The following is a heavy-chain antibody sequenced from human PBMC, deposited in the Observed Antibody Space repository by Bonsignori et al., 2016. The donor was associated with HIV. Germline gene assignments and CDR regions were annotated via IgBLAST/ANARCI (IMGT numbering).Heavy chain of an antibody. Sequence: WIRQPPGKGLEWIGRINSRGNTNYNPSLNSRVTISIDTSKKQLSLQLTSVTAADTAVYYCARDMGWQWLAYWGQGALVTVSS. CDR3: ARDMGWQWLAY. V-gene: IGHV4-61*02. CDR2: INSRGNT. J-gene: IGHJ4*02. D-gene: IGHD6-19*01.